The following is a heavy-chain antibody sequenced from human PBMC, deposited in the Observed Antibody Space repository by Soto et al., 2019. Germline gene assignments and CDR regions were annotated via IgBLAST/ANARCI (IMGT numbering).Heavy chain of an antibody. CDR3: ARGGGYAVDF. V-gene: IGHV1-18*01. J-gene: IGHJ4*02. D-gene: IGHD3-22*01. CDR1: GYTFTDNS. CDR2: ISTYNGAT. Sequence: QVQLVQSAGELRKPGASVKVSCKASGYTFTDNSITWVRQAPGQGLEWMGWISTYNGATKFAQKFQGRVTLTTDTSTSTAYMDLTSLRSDDTAVDFCARGGGYAVDFWGQGTLVTVSS.